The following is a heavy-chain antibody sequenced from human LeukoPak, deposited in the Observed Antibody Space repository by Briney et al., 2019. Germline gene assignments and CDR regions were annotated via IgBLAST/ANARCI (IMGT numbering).Heavy chain of an antibody. J-gene: IGHJ4*02. CDR2: IWNDGSNK. Sequence: GGSLRLSCAASGFTFSSYGMHWVRQAPGKGLEWVAVIWNDGSNKYYADSVKGRFTNSRDNSKNTLCLQMNSLRDEDTAVYYCASDRQSTGYCTNGVCGDVDYWGQGTLVAVSS. CDR1: GFTFSSYG. V-gene: IGHV3-33*01. CDR3: ASDRQSTGYCTNGVCGDVDY. D-gene: IGHD2-8*01.